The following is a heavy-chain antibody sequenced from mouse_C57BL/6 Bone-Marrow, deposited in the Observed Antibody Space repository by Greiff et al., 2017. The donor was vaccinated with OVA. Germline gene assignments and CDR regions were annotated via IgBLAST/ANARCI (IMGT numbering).Heavy chain of an antibody. CDR2: INPSTGGT. J-gene: IGHJ3*01. CDR3: ARRGYYSSAY. Sequence: DVHLVESGPELVKPGASVKISCKASGYSFTGYYMNWVKQSPEKSLEWIGEINPSTGGTTYNQKFKAKATLTVDKSSSTAYMQLKSLTSEDSAVYYCARRGYYSSAYWGQGTLVTVSA. CDR1: GYSFTGYY. D-gene: IGHD1-1*02. V-gene: IGHV1-42*01.